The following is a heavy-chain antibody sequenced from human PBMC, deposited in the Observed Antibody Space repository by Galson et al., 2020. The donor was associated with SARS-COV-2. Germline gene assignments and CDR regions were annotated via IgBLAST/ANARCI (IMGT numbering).Heavy chain of an antibody. CDR3: ARFGGYDAPFDY. J-gene: IGHJ4*02. D-gene: IGHD5-12*01. V-gene: IGHV1-69*13. CDR2: NIPIFGPA. CDR1: GGTLSSYA. Sequence: SVKVSSKAPGGTLSSYATSWVRHAPGQGLEWMGGNIPIFGPANYAQKFQGRVTITADESTSTAYMELSSLRSEDTAVYYCARFGGYDAPFDYWGQGTLVTVSS.